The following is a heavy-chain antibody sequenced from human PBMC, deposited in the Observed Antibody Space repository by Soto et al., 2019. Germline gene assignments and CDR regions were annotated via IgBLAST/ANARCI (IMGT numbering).Heavy chain of an antibody. J-gene: IGHJ3*02. D-gene: IGHD2-15*01. CDR2: IDWDDDK. V-gene: IGHV2-70*11. Sequence: SGPTLVNPTQTLTLTCTFSGFSLSTSGMCVSWIRQPPGKALEWLARIDWDDDKYYSTSLKTRLTISKDTSKNQVVLTMTNMDPADTATYYCARIRVVVVGAGVSDAFDIWGQGTMVTVSS. CDR1: GFSLSTSGMC. CDR3: ARIRVVVVGAGVSDAFDI.